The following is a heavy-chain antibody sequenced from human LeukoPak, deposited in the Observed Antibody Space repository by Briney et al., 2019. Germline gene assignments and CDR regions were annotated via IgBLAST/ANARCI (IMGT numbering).Heavy chain of an antibody. CDR3: ARKVKSPNWFDP. J-gene: IGHJ5*02. D-gene: IGHD3-10*01. Sequence: SETLSLTCAVYGGSFSGYYWSWIRQSPGKGLEWIGEINHSGSTNYNPSLKSRATISIDTSKNQFSLKLSSVTAADTAVYYCARKVKSPNWFDPWGQGTRVTVSS. V-gene: IGHV4-34*01. CDR1: GGSFSGYY. CDR2: INHSGST.